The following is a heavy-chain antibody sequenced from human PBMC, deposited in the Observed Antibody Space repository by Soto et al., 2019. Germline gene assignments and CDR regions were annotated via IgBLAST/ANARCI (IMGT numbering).Heavy chain of an antibody. V-gene: IGHV3-30-3*01. J-gene: IGHJ6*02. CDR3: ARTEYYGSGTYSGMDV. CDR1: GFTFSSYA. D-gene: IGHD3-10*01. Sequence: GGSLRLSCAASGFTFSSYAMHWVRQAPGKGLEWVAFISYDGTKKYYADSVKGRFTISRDNSKNTLNLQMNSLRDEDTAVYHCARTEYYGSGTYSGMDVWGQGTTVTVSS. CDR2: ISYDGTKK.